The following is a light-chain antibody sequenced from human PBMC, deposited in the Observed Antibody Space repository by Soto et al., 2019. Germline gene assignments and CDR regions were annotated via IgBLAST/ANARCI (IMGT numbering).Light chain of an antibody. CDR3: QQYRSSPPYT. CDR2: GAS. J-gene: IGKJ2*01. V-gene: IGKV3-20*01. CDR1: QSVSSSY. Sequence: EIVLTQSPGTLALSPGERATLSCRASQSVSSSYLAWYQQKPGQAPRLLIYGASSRATGIPDRFSGSGSGTDFTLTISRLEPEDFAVYYCQQYRSSPPYTFGQGPKLEIK.